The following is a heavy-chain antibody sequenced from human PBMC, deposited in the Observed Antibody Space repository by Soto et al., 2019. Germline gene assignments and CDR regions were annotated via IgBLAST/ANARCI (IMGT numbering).Heavy chain of an antibody. V-gene: IGHV4-61*01. Sequence: SETLSLTCTVSGGSVSSGSYYWSWIRQPPGKGLEWIGYIYYSGSTNYNPSLKIRVTISVDTSKNQFSLKLSSVTAADAAVYYCARVPYCSGGSRYSGSFDIWGQGTMVTVSS. CDR3: ARVPYCSGGSRYSGSFDI. J-gene: IGHJ3*02. D-gene: IGHD2-15*01. CDR2: IYYSGST. CDR1: GGSVSSGSYY.